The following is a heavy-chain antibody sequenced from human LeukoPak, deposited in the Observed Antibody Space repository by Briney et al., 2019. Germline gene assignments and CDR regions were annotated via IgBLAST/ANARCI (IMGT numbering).Heavy chain of an antibody. CDR2: IYSGGTT. Sequence: LTGGSQRLSCAASGFSVSSKYMSWVRQPAGKGLEWVSVIYSGGTTFYADSVKGRFTISRDNSKNTLYLQMNSLRPDDTAVYYCTKLKGWYGDGYFDYWGPGTLVTVSS. V-gene: IGHV3-53*01. CDR1: GFSVSSKY. D-gene: IGHD6-19*01. J-gene: IGHJ4*02. CDR3: TKLKGWYGDGYFDY.